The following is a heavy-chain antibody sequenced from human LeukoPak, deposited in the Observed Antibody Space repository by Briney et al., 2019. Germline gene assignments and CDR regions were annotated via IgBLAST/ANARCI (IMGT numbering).Heavy chain of an antibody. Sequence: PGASVKVSCKASGGTFCSYAISWVRQAPGQGLEWMGGIIPIFGTANYAQKFQGRVTITTDESTSTAYMELSSLRSEDTAVYYCAAALVQLEREGRFDPWGQGTLVTVSS. CDR1: GGTFCSYA. CDR2: IIPIFGTA. D-gene: IGHD1-1*01. V-gene: IGHV1-69*05. J-gene: IGHJ5*02. CDR3: AAALVQLEREGRFDP.